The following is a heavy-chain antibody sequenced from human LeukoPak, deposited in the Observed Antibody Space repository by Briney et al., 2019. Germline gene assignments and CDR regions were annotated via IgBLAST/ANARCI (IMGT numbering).Heavy chain of an antibody. CDR1: XGTFSXYA. D-gene: IGHD3-16*01. CDR2: IIPLLGIP. V-gene: IGHV1-69*10. CDR3: ARARTIITFWGVRHSFDI. Sequence: VRVSCXASXGTFSXYALNWVRQAPGQGLEWVGGIIPLLGIPHPAQKLQGSFTLPADTATTPAYLQLSRLIPHDTAVYYCARARTIITFWGVRHSFDIWGQGTLVTVSS. J-gene: IGHJ3*02.